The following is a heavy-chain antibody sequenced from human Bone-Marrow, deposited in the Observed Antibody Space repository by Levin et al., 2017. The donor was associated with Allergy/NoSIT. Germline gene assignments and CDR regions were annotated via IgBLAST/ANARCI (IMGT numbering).Heavy chain of an antibody. CDR2: ISSSGTSI. Sequence: LSLTCAASGFTFSTYSITWVRRAPGKGLEWVSSISSSGTSIYYADSLKGRFTISRDNAKNSVFLQMNSLRAEDTAFYYCARGRKGYCTGGVCRTYYYDYWGRGTLVTVSS. J-gene: IGHJ4*02. CDR3: ARGRKGYCTGGVCRTYYYDY. CDR1: GFTFSTYS. V-gene: IGHV3-21*01. D-gene: IGHD2-8*02.